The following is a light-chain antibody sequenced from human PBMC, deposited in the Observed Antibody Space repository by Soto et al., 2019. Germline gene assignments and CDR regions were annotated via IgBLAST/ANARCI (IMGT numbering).Light chain of an antibody. V-gene: IGKV3-20*01. CDR3: QQYGSSPAIT. CDR2: GAS. CDR1: QSVSSSY. J-gene: IGKJ5*01. Sequence: EIVLTQSPGTLSLSPGERDTLSCRASQSVSSSYLAWYQQKPGHAPRLLIYGASSRATGIPYRFSGSGSGTDFTLTISILEPEDFAVYYCQQYGSSPAITFGQGTRLEIK.